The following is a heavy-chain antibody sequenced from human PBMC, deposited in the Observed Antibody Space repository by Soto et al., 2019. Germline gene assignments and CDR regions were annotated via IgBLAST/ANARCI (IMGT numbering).Heavy chain of an antibody. CDR3: ARHRKSGYDWVYFYYSMDV. CDR2: IYYSGST. Sequence: SETLSLTCTVSGGSVSSGSYYWSWIRQPPGKGLEWIGYIYYSGSTNYNPSLKSRVTISVDTSKNQFSLKLSSVTAADTAVYYCARHRKSGYDWVYFYYSMDVWGQGNTVAVYS. D-gene: IGHD5-12*01. J-gene: IGHJ6*02. V-gene: IGHV4-61*01. CDR1: GGSVSSGSYY.